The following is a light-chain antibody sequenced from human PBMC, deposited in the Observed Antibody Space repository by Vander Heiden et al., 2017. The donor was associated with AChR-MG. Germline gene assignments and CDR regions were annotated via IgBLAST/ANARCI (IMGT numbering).Light chain of an antibody. CDR2: DVS. Sequence: QSALTPPASVSGSPGQSITISCTGTSSDVGGYNYVSWYQPHPGKAPKLMIYDVSKRPSGVSNRFSGSKSGNTASLTISGLQAEDEADYYCSSYTSSSTYVFGTGTKVTVL. CDR1: SSDVGGYNY. CDR3: SSYTSSSTYV. J-gene: IGLJ1*01. V-gene: IGLV2-14*01.